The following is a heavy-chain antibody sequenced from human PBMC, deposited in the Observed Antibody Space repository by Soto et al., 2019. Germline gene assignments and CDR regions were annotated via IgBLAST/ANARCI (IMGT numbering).Heavy chain of an antibody. CDR3: ARDWTTYCGGDCYSDL. CDR2: IWYDGSSR. CDR1: GFTFSTYG. D-gene: IGHD2-21*02. Sequence: QVQLVESGGGVVQPGRSLRLSCTASGFTFSTYGMHWVRQAPGKGLEWVAVIWYDGSSRYYVDSVKGRFTISRDNSKKTRDRQLNSLRVEDTAVYYCARDWTTYCGGDCYSDLWGQGTLVTVSS. J-gene: IGHJ4*02. V-gene: IGHV3-33*01.